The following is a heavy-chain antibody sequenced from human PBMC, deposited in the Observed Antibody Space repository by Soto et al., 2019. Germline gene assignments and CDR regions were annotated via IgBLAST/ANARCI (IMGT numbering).Heavy chain of an antibody. V-gene: IGHV1-69*12. CDR2: IIPIFDTA. Sequence: QVQLVQAGAEVKKPGSSVKVSCKASGGTFSSYAISWVRQAPGQGLEWMGGIIPIFDTANYAQKFQGRVTITADESTSTAYIELSSLRSEDTAVYYCARHGCISSSCYYYYYYGMDVWGQGTTVTVSS. CDR3: ARHGCISSSCYYYYYYGMDV. D-gene: IGHD2-15*01. J-gene: IGHJ6*02. CDR1: GGTFSSYA.